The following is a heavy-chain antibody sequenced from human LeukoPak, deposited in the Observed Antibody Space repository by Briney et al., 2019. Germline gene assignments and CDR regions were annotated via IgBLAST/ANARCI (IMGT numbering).Heavy chain of an antibody. J-gene: IGHJ6*03. CDR1: GYTFTSYG. V-gene: IGHV1-18*01. D-gene: IGHD1-7*01. Sequence: ASVKVSCKASGYTFTSYGISWVRQAPGQGLEWMGWISAYNGNTNYAQKLQGRVTMTTDTSTSTAYMELRSLRSDNTAVYYCARTAYNWNYGYYYYMDVWGKGTTVTVS. CDR3: ARTAYNWNYGYYYYMDV. CDR2: ISAYNGNT.